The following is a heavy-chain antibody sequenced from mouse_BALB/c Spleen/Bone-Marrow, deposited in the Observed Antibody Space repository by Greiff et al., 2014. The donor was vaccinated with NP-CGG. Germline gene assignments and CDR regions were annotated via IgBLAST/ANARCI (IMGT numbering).Heavy chain of an antibody. CDR3: ARSGALYGNPLAF. Sequence: VQLKDSGPELEKPGASVKISCKASGYSFTGYNTNWVKQNNGKSLEWIGNIDPYYGDVNYNQKFKDKATLIVDKSSSTAYMQLKSLTSEDSAVYYCARSGALYGNPLAFWGQGTLVTVSA. V-gene: IGHV1-39*01. CDR2: IDPYYGDV. D-gene: IGHD2-1*01. CDR1: GYSFTGYN. J-gene: IGHJ3*01.